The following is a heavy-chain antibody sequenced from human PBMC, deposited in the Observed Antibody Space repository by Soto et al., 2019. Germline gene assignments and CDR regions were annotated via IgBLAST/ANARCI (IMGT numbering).Heavy chain of an antibody. D-gene: IGHD3-3*01. V-gene: IGHV1-8*01. CDR1: GYTLTSYD. Sequence: ASVEVCCKDSGYTLTSYDINWVRQDTKQGLEWMGWMNPNSGNTGYAQKFQGRVTMTRNTSISTAYMELSSLRSEDTAVYYCASPARNYDFWSGYSFDIWGQGTMVTVSS. CDR2: MNPNSGNT. CDR3: ASPARNYDFWSGYSFDI. J-gene: IGHJ3*02.